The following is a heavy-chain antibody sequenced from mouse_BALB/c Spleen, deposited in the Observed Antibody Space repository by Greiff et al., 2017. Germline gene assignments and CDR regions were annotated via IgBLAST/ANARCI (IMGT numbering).Heavy chain of an antibody. Sequence: EVLLVESGGGLVQPGGSLKLSCAASGFTFSSYTMSWVRQTPEKRLEWVAYISNGGGSTYYPDTVKGRFTISRDNAKNTLYLQMSSLKSEDTAMYDCARDFSTTATPHAMDYWGQGTSVTVSS. CDR3: ARDFSTTATPHAMDY. V-gene: IGHV5-12-2*01. J-gene: IGHJ4*01. D-gene: IGHD1-2*01. CDR1: GFTFSSYT. CDR2: ISNGGGST.